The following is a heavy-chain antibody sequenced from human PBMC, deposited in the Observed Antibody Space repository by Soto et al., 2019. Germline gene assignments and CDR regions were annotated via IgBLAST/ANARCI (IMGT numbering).Heavy chain of an antibody. Sequence: PSETLSLTCTVSGGSISSYYWSWIRQPPGKGLEWIGYIYYSGSTNYNPSLKSRVTISVDTSKNQFSLKLSSVTAADTAVYYCAGIMVRGVINAFDIWGQGTMVTVSS. CDR3: AGIMVRGVINAFDI. CDR2: IYYSGST. V-gene: IGHV4-59*01. D-gene: IGHD3-10*01. CDR1: GGSISSYY. J-gene: IGHJ3*02.